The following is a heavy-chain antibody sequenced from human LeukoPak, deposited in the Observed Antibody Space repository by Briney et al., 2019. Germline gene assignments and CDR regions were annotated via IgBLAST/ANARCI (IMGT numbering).Heavy chain of an antibody. V-gene: IGHV3-53*01. J-gene: IGHJ5*02. CDR2: THSSGGT. CDR3: IVFGDSNH. D-gene: IGHD4-17*01. Sequence: GGSLSFSCAASGITGSHNYMSWVRQAPGKGLEWVSATHSSGGTYYADSVKGRFTISRDTSKNTLYLQINSLSVEDTAVYYCIVFGDSNHWGQGTLVTVSS. CDR1: GITGSHNY.